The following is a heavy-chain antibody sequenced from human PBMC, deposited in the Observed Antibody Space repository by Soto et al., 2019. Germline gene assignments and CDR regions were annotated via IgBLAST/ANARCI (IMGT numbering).Heavy chain of an antibody. D-gene: IGHD1-26*01. Sequence: QVQLVESGGGVVQPGKSLRLSCAASGFIFSDFGMHWVRQIPGRGLEWVADISDDGTETHYSDAVKGRFTISRDNNKNALYLQVSSLSVEDTAVYYCASQSAGWEHYYCVFLGQGTLVTVSS. CDR3: ASQSAGWEHYYCVF. CDR1: GFIFSDFG. J-gene: IGHJ4*02. CDR2: ISDDGTET. V-gene: IGHV3-30*03.